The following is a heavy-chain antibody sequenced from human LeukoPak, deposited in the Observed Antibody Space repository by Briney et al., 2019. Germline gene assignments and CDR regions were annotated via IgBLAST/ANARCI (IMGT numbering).Heavy chain of an antibody. Sequence: RGSLRLSCAASGFTFSSYEMNWVRQAPGKGLEWVSYISSSGSTIYYADSVKGRFTISRDNAKNSLYLQMNSLRAEDTAVYYCAELGITMIGCVWGKGTTVTISS. V-gene: IGHV3-48*03. CDR1: GFTFSSYE. J-gene: IGHJ6*04. CDR3: AELGITMIGCV. D-gene: IGHD3-10*02. CDR2: ISSSGSTI.